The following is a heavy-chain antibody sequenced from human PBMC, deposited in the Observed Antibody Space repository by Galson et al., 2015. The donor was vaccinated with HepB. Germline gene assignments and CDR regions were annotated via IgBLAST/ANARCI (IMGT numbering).Heavy chain of an antibody. D-gene: IGHD1-14*01. CDR3: ARDRSNHDF. CDR1: GYTFTRYG. Sequence: SVKVSCKASGYTFTRYGINWVRQAPGQGLEWMGWISGYNGKTNYVQNLQGRVTMTTDTSTSTAYMELRSLTSDDTAVFYCARDRSNHDFWGQGTLVTVSS. V-gene: IGHV1-18*01. CDR2: ISGYNGKT. J-gene: IGHJ4*02.